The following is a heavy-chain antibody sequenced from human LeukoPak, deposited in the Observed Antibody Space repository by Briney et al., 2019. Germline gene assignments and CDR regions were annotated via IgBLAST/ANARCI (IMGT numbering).Heavy chain of an antibody. V-gene: IGHV3-33*01. CDR1: GFTFSSYG. CDR3: ARDRGPGYSYGVLDS. D-gene: IGHD5-18*01. CDR2: MWYDGSNK. Sequence: GGSLRLSCAASGFTFSSYGMHWVRQAPGKGLGWMAVMWYDGSNKYYADSVKGRFTISRDNSKNTLYLQMNSLRAEDTAVYYCARDRGPGYSYGVLDSWGQGTLVTVSS. J-gene: IGHJ4*02.